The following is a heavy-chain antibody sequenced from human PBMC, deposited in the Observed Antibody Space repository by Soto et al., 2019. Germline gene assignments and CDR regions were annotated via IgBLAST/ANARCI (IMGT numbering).Heavy chain of an antibody. D-gene: IGHD6-13*01. CDR1: GYTFTSYY. J-gene: IGHJ4*02. CDR3: ARGATLAAAGPGRGDY. V-gene: IGHV1-46*01. Sequence: ASVKVSCKASGYTFTSYYMHWVRQAPGQGLEWMGIINPGNSTTYAQKFQGRVTMTRDTSTSTVYMELSSLKAEDTAVYYCARGATLAAAGPGRGDYWGQGTLVTVSS. CDR2: INPGNST.